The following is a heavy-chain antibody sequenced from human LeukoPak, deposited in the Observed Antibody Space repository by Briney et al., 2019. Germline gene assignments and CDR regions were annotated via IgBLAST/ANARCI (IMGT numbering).Heavy chain of an antibody. D-gene: IGHD6-13*01. CDR3: ARGGSYSRANWFDP. Sequence: PSETLSLTCAVYGGSFSGYSWSWIRQPPGKGLEWIGEINHSGSTNYNPSLKSRVTISVDTPKNQFSLKLSSVTAADPAVYYCARGGSYSRANWFDPWGQGTLLTLSS. J-gene: IGHJ5*02. CDR1: GGSFSGYS. CDR2: INHSGST. V-gene: IGHV4-34*01.